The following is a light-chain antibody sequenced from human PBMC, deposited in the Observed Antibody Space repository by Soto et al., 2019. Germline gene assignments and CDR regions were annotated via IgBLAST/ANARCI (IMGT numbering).Light chain of an antibody. CDR2: DVS. CDR3: SSYIGSSSYV. J-gene: IGLJ1*01. V-gene: IGLV2-14*01. Sequence: QSVLTQPASVSGSPGQSTTIACTETSSDVGGYNYVSWYQQHPGKAPKLMIYDVSSRPSGVSNRFSGSKSGNTASLTISGLQAEDEADYYCSSYIGSSSYVFGTGTKVTVL. CDR1: SSDVGGYNY.